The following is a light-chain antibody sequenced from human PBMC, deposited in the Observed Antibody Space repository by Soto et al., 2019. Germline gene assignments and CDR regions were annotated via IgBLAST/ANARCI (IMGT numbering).Light chain of an antibody. CDR2: EVS. CDR3: SSYTSSSTYV. CDR1: SSDVGGYNY. J-gene: IGLJ1*01. V-gene: IGLV2-14*01. Sequence: PASVSGSPGQSITISCTGTSSDVGGYNYVSWYQQHPGKAPKLMIYEVSNRPSGVSNRFSGSKSGNTASLTISGLQAEDEADYYCSSYTSSSTYVFGTGTRSPS.